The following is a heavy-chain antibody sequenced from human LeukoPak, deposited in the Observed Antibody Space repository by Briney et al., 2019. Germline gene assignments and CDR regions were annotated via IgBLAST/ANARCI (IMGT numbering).Heavy chain of an antibody. CDR2: LYSGGST. CDR1: GFTVSANY. Sequence: PGRSLRLSCAASGFTVSANYINWVRQAPGRGLEWVSVLYSGGSTYYPDSVKGRFTISRDISKNTVYLQMNRLRADDTAVYYCAREPRDGTYFDYWGQGTLVTVSS. CDR3: AREPRDGTYFDY. V-gene: IGHV3-53*01. D-gene: IGHD5-24*01. J-gene: IGHJ4*02.